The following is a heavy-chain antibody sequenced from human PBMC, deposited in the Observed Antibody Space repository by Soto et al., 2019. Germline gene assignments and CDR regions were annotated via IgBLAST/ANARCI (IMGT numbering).Heavy chain of an antibody. V-gene: IGHV4-4*02. J-gene: IGHJ4*02. CDR1: GGSISSNNW. CDR2: IYHSGST. Sequence: PSETLSLTCAVSGGSISSNNWWSWVRQPPGKGLEWIGEIYHSGSTNYNPSLKSRVTISVGKSKKQFSLKLSSVTAADTAVYYCASGLGRGSGSYYPVFDYWGQGTLVTVSS. CDR3: ASGLGRGSGSYYPVFDY. D-gene: IGHD3-10*01.